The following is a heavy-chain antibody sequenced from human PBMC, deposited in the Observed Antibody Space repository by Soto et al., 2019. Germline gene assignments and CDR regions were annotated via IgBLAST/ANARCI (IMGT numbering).Heavy chain of an antibody. CDR2: IIPILGIA. J-gene: IGHJ6*03. D-gene: IGHD6-13*01. CDR1: GGTFSSYT. Sequence: SVKVSCKASGGTFSSYTISWVRQAPGQGLEWMGRIIPILGIANYAQKFQGRVTITADKSTSTAYMELSSLRSEDTAVYYCAIVPIAAARYYYYYYMDVWGKGTTVTVSS. CDR3: AIVPIAAARYYYYYYMDV. V-gene: IGHV1-69*02.